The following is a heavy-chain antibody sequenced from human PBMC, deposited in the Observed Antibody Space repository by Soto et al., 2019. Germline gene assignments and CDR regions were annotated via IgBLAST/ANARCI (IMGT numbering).Heavy chain of an antibody. CDR2: ISGSGGST. J-gene: IGHJ5*02. CDR3: AKHYRKLGYSSSWYWFDH. D-gene: IGHD6-13*01. CDR1: GFTFSSYA. Sequence: RGSLILSCAASGFTFSSYAMSWVRQAPGKGLEWVSAISGSGGSTYYADSVKGRFTISRDNSKNTLYLQMNSLRAEDTAVYYCAKHYRKLGYSSSWYWFDHWGQGTLVTVSA. V-gene: IGHV3-23*01.